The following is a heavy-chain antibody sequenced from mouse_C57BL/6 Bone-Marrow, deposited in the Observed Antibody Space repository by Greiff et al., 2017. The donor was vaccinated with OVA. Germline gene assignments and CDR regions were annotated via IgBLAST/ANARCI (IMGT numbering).Heavy chain of an antibody. V-gene: IGHV5-12*01. J-gene: IGHJ4*01. CDR3: ARHGSSFAMDY. Sequence: EVQLQESGGGLVQPGGSLKLSCAASGFTFSDYYMYWVRQTPEKRLEWVAYISNGGGSTYYPDTVKGRFTISRDNAKNTLYLQMSRLKSEDTAMYYCARHGSSFAMDYWGQGTSVTVSS. CDR1: GFTFSDYY. D-gene: IGHD1-1*01. CDR2: ISNGGGST.